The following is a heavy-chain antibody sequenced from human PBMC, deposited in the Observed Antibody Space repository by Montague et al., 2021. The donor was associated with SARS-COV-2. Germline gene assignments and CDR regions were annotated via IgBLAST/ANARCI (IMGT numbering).Heavy chain of an antibody. V-gene: IGHV4-34*01. CDR2: IYSSGNT. J-gene: IGHJ4*02. Sequence: SETLSLTCSVLGASISGAYWSWIRLPPGQRLEWFGDIYSSGNTSYNPSLKSRVTISIDTSKNQFSLRLSSVTAADTAVYFCARQLPSYCSTNQCYPYYFDVWGQGTLVTVSS. CDR3: ARQLPSYCSTNQCYPYYFDV. D-gene: IGHD2-2*01. CDR1: GASISGAY.